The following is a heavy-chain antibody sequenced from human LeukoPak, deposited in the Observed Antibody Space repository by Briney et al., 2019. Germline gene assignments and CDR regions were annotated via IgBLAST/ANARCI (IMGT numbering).Heavy chain of an antibody. CDR2: IYYSGST. J-gene: IGHJ4*02. CDR3: ARHPAGPSASIDY. D-gene: IGHD1-26*01. V-gene: IGHV4-30-4*01. CDR1: GGSISSGDYY. Sequence: PSETLSLTCTVSGGSISSGDYYWSWIRQPPGKGLEWIGYIYYSGSTNYNPSLKSRVTISVDTSKNQFSLKLSSVTAADTAVYYCARHPAGPSASIDYWGQGTLVTVSS.